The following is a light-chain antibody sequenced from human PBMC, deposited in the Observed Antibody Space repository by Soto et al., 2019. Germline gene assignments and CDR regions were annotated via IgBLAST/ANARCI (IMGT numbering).Light chain of an antibody. CDR2: GVS. CDR3: QQSNNWPPLT. CDR1: QSVAGN. Sequence: EIVMTQSPATLSGSPGETATLSCRASQSVAGNLAWYQQKPGQPPRLLVYGVSTRATGVPARFSGSGSETDFSLTISSLQIEDFALYYCQQSNNWPPLTFGGGTKVDIK. V-gene: IGKV3-15*01. J-gene: IGKJ4*01.